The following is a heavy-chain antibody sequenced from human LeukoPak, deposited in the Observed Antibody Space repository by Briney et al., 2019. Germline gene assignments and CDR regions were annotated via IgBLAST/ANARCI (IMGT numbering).Heavy chain of an antibody. V-gene: IGHV4-34*01. CDR1: GGSFSGYY. J-gene: IGHJ4*02. CDR2: INHSGST. D-gene: IGHD2-8*01. Sequence: PSETLSLTCAVYGGSFSGYYWSWIRQPPGKGLEWIGEINHSGSTNYNPSLKSRVTISVDTSKNQFSLKLSSVTAADTAVYYCTRVGVYAFDYWGQGTLVTVSS. CDR3: TRVGVYAFDY.